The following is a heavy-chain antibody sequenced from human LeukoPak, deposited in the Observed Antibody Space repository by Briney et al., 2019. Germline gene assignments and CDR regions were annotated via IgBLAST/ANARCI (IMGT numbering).Heavy chain of an antibody. Sequence: GRSLRLSCAASGFTFSNYGMHWVRQAPGKGLEWVAVIWYDGSNKYYVDSVKGRFTISRDNSKNTLYPQMNSLRAEDTAMYYCAKDRDTAMEIDYWGQGTLVTVSS. D-gene: IGHD5-18*01. CDR2: IWYDGSNK. V-gene: IGHV3-33*06. J-gene: IGHJ4*02. CDR3: AKDRDTAMEIDY. CDR1: GFTFSNYG.